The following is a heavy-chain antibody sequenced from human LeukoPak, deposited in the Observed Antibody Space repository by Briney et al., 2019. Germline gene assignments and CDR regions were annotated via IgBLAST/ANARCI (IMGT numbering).Heavy chain of an antibody. J-gene: IGHJ6*03. CDR3: GKVRCIISALDYYNYMDV. CDR2: IYPGNSDT. CDR1: GYSFRGYW. V-gene: IGHV5-51*01. Sequence: GESLMISCNCSGYSFRGYWIGWVRQRPGKGLEWMAIIYPGNSDTRYRQCFLDQVTISADKSITTAHMQWTKRKASDTAIYNCGKVRCIISALDYYNYMDVWGEGTTVTVSS. D-gene: IGHD1-26*01.